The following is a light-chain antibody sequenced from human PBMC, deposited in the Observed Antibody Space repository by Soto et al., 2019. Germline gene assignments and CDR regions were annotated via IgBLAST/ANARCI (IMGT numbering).Light chain of an antibody. CDR3: QQYYSYPRT. J-gene: IGKJ1*01. CDR1: QDISNY. Sequence: DIQMTQSPSSLSASVGDRVTITCQASQDISNYLNWYQQKPGKAPKLLIYAASTLQGGVPSRFSGSGSGTDFTLTISCLQSEDFATYYCQQYYSYPRTFGQGTKVDIK. V-gene: IGKV1-16*01. CDR2: AAS.